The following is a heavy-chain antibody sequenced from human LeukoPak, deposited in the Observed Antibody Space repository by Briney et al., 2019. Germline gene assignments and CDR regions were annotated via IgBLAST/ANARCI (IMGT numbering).Heavy chain of an antibody. D-gene: IGHD4-17*01. CDR2: IISSSSYI. V-gene: IGHV3-21*01. Sequence: GGSLRLSCAASGFTFSSYSMNWVRQAPGKGLEWVSSIISSSSYIYFADSVKGRFTISRDNAKNSLYLQMNSLRTEDTSVYYCARDLHYYGDYVGWGQGTLVTVSS. J-gene: IGHJ4*02. CDR3: ARDLHYYGDYVG. CDR1: GFTFSSYS.